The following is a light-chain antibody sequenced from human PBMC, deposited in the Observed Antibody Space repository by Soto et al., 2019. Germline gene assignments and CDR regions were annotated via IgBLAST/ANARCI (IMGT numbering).Light chain of an antibody. CDR3: QQYNTYSPERT. J-gene: IGKJ1*01. V-gene: IGKV1-13*02. Sequence: AIQLTQSPSSLSASVGDRVTIACRASQAISSYLAWYQQKPGKAPKLLIYDASSLESGVPSRFSGSGSGTEFTLTISSLQPDDFATYYCQQYNTYSPERTFGQGTKVDIK. CDR2: DAS. CDR1: QAISSY.